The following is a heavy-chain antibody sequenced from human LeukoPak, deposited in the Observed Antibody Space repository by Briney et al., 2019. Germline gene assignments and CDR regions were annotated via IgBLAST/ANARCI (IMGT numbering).Heavy chain of an antibody. CDR1: GGTFSSYA. V-gene: IGHV1-69*13. CDR3: AREGEEVGLDGFDY. Sequence: ASVKVSCKASGGTFSSYAISWVRQAPAQGLEWMGGIIPIFGTANYAQKFQGRVTITADESTSTAYMELSSLRSEDTAVYYCAREGEEVGLDGFDYWGQGTLVTVSS. D-gene: IGHD1-26*01. J-gene: IGHJ4*02. CDR2: IIPIFGTA.